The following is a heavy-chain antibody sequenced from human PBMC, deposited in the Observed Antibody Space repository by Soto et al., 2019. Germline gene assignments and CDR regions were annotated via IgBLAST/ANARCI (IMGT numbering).Heavy chain of an antibody. CDR1: GDTFSDYY. CDR2: INPNSGAT. Sequence: QVQLVQSGAEVRKPGASVTVSCRTSGDTFSDYYIHWVRQAPGQGLEWMGWINPNSGATNYAQKFRGSVTMTRDTSIRTVYMQLSRLRSDDTAVYYCARESGGATATLDYYYFYMDVWGTGTTVTVSS. CDR3: ARESGGATATLDYYYFYMDV. J-gene: IGHJ6*03. V-gene: IGHV1-2*04. D-gene: IGHD5-12*01.